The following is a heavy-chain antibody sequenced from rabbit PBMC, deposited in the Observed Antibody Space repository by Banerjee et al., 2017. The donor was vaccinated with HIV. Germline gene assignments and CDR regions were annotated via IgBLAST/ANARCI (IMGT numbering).Heavy chain of an antibody. Sequence: QEQLEESGGGLVKPEGSLKLSCTVSGFTLSSYVMCWVRQAPGKGLEWIGCINTGSGSAYYANWAKGRFTISKTSSTTVTLQMTSLTAADTATYFCARDLAGVIGWNFDLWGPGTLVTVS. V-gene: IGHV1S45*01. J-gene: IGHJ4*01. CDR2: INTGSGSA. CDR3: ARDLAGVIGWNFDL. D-gene: IGHD4-1*01. CDR1: GFTLSSYV.